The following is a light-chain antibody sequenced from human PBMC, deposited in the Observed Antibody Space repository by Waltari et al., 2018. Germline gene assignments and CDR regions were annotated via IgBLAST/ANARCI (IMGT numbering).Light chain of an antibody. CDR1: QSINIW. Sequence: DVQRTQSPPSLSASVGDTVTITCRASQSINIWLAWYQQKPGKAPNLLIFEASSLQSGVPSRFSGSGSGTDFTLIISSLQPEDFATYYCLQYVNSPWTFGQGTKVEIK. J-gene: IGKJ1*01. V-gene: IGKV1D-16*01. CDR3: LQYVNSPWT. CDR2: EAS.